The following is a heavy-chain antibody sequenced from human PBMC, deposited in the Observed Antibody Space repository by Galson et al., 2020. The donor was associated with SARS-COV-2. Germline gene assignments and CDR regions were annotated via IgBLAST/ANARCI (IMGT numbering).Heavy chain of an antibody. CDR2: IYYNGDT. J-gene: IGHJ4*02. D-gene: IGHD1-26*01. CDR1: GGSISDSDYF. Sequence: SETLSLTCTVSGGSISDSDYFWGWIRQPPGRGLEWIGTIYYNGDTYYNPSLKSRVTISVDTSKNQFSLMLSSVTAADTAVFYCVRDKNSGRSGYFDYWGQGTLVTGSS. V-gene: IGHV4-39*07. CDR3: VRDKNSGRSGYFDY.